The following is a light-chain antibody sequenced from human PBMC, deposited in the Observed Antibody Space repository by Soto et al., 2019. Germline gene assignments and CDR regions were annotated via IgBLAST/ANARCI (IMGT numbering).Light chain of an antibody. CDR1: QSVSSN. V-gene: IGKV3-15*01. Sequence: EIVLTQSPVSLSVSPGERATLSCRASQSVSSNLAWYQQKPGQAPRLLIYGASTRATGIPARFSGSGSGTEFTLTINSLQSEDFAIYYCQKRSNWPINFGQGTRLEIK. CDR2: GAS. CDR3: QKRSNWPIN. J-gene: IGKJ5*01.